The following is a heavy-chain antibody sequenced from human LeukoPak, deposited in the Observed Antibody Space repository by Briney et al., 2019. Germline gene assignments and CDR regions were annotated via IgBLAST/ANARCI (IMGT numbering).Heavy chain of an antibody. J-gene: IGHJ3*02. CDR2: IYYSGST. Sequence: SETLSLTCTVSGGSISSYYWSWIRQPPGKGLEWIGYIYYSGSTNYNPSLKSRVTISVDTSKNQLSLKLSSVTAADTAVYYCARESPEKGAFDIWGQGTMVTVSS. CDR3: ARESPEKGAFDI. CDR1: GGSISSYY. V-gene: IGHV4-59*12.